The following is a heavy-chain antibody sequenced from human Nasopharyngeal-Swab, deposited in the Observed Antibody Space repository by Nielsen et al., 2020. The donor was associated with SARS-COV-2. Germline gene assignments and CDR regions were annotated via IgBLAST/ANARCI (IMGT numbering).Heavy chain of an antibody. Sequence: GSLRLSCAVFNGSFNPYYWTWIRQPPGKGLEWIGEINHAGITKYNPSLKSRVAISVDTSQNPFSLKLSSVTAADTAVYYCARETSVTTLWYFDLWGRGTLVTVSS. CDR2: INHAGIT. V-gene: IGHV4-34*01. CDR1: NGSFNPYY. J-gene: IGHJ2*01. CDR3: ARETSVTTLWYFDL. D-gene: IGHD4-17*01.